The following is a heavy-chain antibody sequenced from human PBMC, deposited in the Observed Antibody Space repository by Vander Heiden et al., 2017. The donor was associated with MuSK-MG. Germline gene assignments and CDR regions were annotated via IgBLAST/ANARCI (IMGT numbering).Heavy chain of an antibody. D-gene: IGHD3-9*01. V-gene: IGHV2-5*02. J-gene: IGHJ4*02. Sequence: QITLKESGPTLVKPTQTLTLTCTFSGFSVSTSEVGVGWIRQPPGKALEWLALIYWDGDKRYSPSLKSRRTITKDTSKNQVVLTMTKMDPVDTETYYCAHTGDSYILTGDYYGPHFDHWVQGTLVPVS. CDR1: GFSVSTSEVG. CDR2: IYWDGDK. CDR3: AHTGDSYILTGDYYGPHFDH.